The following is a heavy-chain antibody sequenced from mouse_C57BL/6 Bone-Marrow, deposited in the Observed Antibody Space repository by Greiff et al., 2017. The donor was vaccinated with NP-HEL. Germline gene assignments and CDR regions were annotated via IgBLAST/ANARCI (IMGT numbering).Heavy chain of an antibody. J-gene: IGHJ1*03. CDR3: ARRLYGSSYDWYFDV. CDR2: ISNGGGST. CDR1: GFTFSDYY. Sequence: DVKLVESGGGLVQPGGSLKLSCAASGFTFSDYYMYWVRQTPEKRLEWVAYISNGGGSTYYPDTVKGRFTISRDNAKNTLYLQMSRLKSEDTAMYYCARRLYGSSYDWYFDVWGTGTTVTVSS. V-gene: IGHV5-12*01. D-gene: IGHD1-1*01.